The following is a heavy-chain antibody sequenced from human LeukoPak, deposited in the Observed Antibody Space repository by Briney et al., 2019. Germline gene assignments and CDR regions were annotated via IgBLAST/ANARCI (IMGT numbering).Heavy chain of an antibody. CDR1: GLTFSSYA. CDR3: AKSRMGVVGANLDY. J-gene: IGHJ4*02. CDR2: ISGSGGST. Sequence: GSLRLSCAASGLTFSSYAMSWVRQAPGKGLEWVSAISGSGGSTYYADSVKGRFTISRDDSKNTLYLLMNSLRAEDTAIYYCAKSRMGVVGANLDYWGQGTLVTVSS. V-gene: IGHV3-23*01. D-gene: IGHD1-26*01.